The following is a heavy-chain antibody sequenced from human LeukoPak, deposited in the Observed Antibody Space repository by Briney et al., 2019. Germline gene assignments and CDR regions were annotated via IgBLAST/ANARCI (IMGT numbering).Heavy chain of an antibody. J-gene: IGHJ4*02. CDR2: ISAYNGNT. D-gene: IGHD1-1*01. CDR3: ARELEYGGDY. CDR1: GYTFTGYY. V-gene: IGHV1-18*04. Sequence: GASVKVSCKASGYTFTGYYMHWVRQAPGQGLEWMGWISAYNGNTNYAQKLQGRVTMTTDTSTSTAYMELRSLRSDDTAVYYCARELEYGGDYWGQGTLVTVSS.